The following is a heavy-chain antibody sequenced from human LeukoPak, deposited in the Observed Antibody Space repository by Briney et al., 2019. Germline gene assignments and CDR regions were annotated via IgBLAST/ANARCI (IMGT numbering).Heavy chain of an antibody. CDR3: ARGDCSGDSCYILEY. CDR1: GYTFTSFY. V-gene: IGHV1-46*01. CDR2: INPSGGST. Sequence: ASVKVSCKASGYTFTSFYMHWARQAPGQGLEWMGIINPSGGSTSYAQKFQGRVTMTRDTSTSTVYMEPSSLRSEDTAVYYCARGDCSGDSCYILEYWGQGTLVTVSS. D-gene: IGHD2-15*01. J-gene: IGHJ4*02.